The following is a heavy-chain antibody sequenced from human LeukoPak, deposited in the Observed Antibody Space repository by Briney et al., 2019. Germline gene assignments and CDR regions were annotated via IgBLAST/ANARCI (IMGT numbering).Heavy chain of an antibody. CDR1: GLTFSSYA. CDR2: ISYAGNNK. CDR3: ARGQHRVTYSDDAFDI. V-gene: IGHV3-30*04. D-gene: IGHD4-11*01. Sequence: GGSLRLSCVASGLTFSSYAMHWVRQAPGKGLQWVAVISYAGNNKYYADSVKGRFTLSRDNSKNTLYLQMNSLRAEDTAVYYCARGQHRVTYSDDAFDIWGQGTMVTVSS. J-gene: IGHJ3*02.